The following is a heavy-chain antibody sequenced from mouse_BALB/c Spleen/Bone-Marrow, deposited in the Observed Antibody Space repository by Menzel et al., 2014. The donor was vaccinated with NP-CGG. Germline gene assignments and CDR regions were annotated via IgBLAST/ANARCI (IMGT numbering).Heavy chain of an antibody. CDR1: GYTFTSYH. D-gene: IGHD2-4*01. CDR2: INPSNGGT. J-gene: IGHJ3*01. CDR3: TRGDDYDEEFAY. V-gene: IGHV1S81*02. Sequence: VQLQQSGAELVKPGASVKLSCKASGYTFTSYHMYWVKQRPGQGLEWIGGINPSNGGTNFNEKFKSRATLTVDKSSNTAYMQLSSLTSEDSAVYYCTRGDDYDEEFAYWGQGTLVTVSA.